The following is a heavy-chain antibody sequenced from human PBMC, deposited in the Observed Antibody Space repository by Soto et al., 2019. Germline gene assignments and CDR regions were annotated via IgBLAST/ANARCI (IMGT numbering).Heavy chain of an antibody. CDR1: GGSISSGDYY. CDR2: IYYSGST. V-gene: IGHV4-30-4*01. J-gene: IGHJ4*02. Sequence: SETLSLTCTVSGGSISSGDYYWSWIRQPPGKGLEWIGYIYYSGSTYYNPSLKSRVTISVDTSKNQFSLKLSSVTAADTAVYYCARDGYYYDSSGYYPGDYWGQGTLVTVSS. D-gene: IGHD3-22*01. CDR3: ARDGYYYDSSGYYPGDY.